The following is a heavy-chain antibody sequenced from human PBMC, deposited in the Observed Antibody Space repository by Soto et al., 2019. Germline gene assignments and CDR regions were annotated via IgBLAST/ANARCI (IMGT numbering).Heavy chain of an antibody. V-gene: IGHV4-61*01. CDR2: IYYSGST. Sequence: SETLSLTCTVSGGSVSSGSYHWNWIRQPPGKGLEWIGYIYYSGSTHYNPSLNSRVIISVDTSKNQFSLKLSSVTAADTAVYYCASYSDSSGFLAFFDYWGQGTLVTVSS. CDR3: ASYSDSSGFLAFFDY. J-gene: IGHJ4*02. CDR1: GGSVSSGSYH. D-gene: IGHD3-22*01.